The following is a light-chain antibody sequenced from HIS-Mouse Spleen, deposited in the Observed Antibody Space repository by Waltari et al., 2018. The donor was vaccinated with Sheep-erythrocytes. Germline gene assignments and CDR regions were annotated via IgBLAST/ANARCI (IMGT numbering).Light chain of an antibody. V-gene: IGLV2-11*02. CDR1: SSDVGGYNY. CDR3: CSYAGSYTFVV. CDR2: DVS. J-gene: IGLJ2*01. Sequence: QSALTQPRSVSGSPGQSVTISCTGTSSDVGGYNYVSWYQQHPGKAPKLLIYDVSKLPSRVPQRCSGSKSGNTASLTISGLQAEDEADYYCCSYAGSYTFVVFGGGTKLTVL.